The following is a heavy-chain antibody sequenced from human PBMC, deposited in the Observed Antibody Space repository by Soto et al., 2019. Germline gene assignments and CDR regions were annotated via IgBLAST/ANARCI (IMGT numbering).Heavy chain of an antibody. Sequence: GGSLRLSCAASGFTFSSYAMSWVRQAPGKGLEWVSAISGSGGSTYYADSVKGRFTISRDNSKNTLYLQMNSLRAEDTAVYYCAKDLSSYYDFWSGYYYYYGMDVWGQGTTVTVSS. D-gene: IGHD3-3*01. J-gene: IGHJ6*02. CDR1: GFTFSSYA. V-gene: IGHV3-23*01. CDR2: ISGSGGST. CDR3: AKDLSSYYDFWSGYYYYYGMDV.